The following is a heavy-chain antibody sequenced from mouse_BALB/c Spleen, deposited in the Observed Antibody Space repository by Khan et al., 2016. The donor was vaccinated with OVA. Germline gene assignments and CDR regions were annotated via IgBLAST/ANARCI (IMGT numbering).Heavy chain of an antibody. CDR2: INPSNNYT. D-gene: IGHD1-2*01. J-gene: IGHJ3*01. CDR1: GYTFTSYT. V-gene: IGHV1-4*01. Sequence: QVQLKESGAELARPGDSVKMSCTTSGYTFTSYTMHWVSQRPGQALEWMGYINPSNNYTNYNPNFTDKATLFVDKSSSTAYMQLSSLTSEASAVYYYVREGAHHWSDGLFAYWGQGTSVTVSA. CDR3: VREGAHHWSDGLFAY.